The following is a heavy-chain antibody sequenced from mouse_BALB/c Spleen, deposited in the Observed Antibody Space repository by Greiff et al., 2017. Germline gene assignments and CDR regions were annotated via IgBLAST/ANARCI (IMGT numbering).Heavy chain of an antibody. D-gene: IGHD1-1*01. Sequence: EVQLVESGGGLVKPGGSLKLSCAASGFTFSSYGMSWVRQTPDKRLEWVATISSGGSYTYYPDSVKGRFTISRDNAKNTLYLQMSSLKSEDTAMYYCARHIYYYGSSFRYAMDYWGQGTSVTVSS. CDR1: GFTFSSYG. CDR2: ISSGGSYT. CDR3: ARHIYYYGSSFRYAMDY. J-gene: IGHJ4*01. V-gene: IGHV5-6*01.